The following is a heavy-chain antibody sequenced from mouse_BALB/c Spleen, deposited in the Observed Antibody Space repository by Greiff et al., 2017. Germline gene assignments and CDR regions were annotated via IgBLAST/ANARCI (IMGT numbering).Heavy chain of an antibody. CDR1: GYTFTSYT. J-gene: IGHJ4*01. Sequence: VQVVESGAELARPGASVKMSCKASGYTFTSYTMHWVKQRPGQGLEWIGYINPSSGYTNYNQKFKDKATLTADKSSSTAYMQLSSLTSEDSAVYYCARKDYYGSNAMDYWGQGTSVTVSS. CDR3: ARKDYYGSNAMDY. CDR2: INPSSGYT. V-gene: IGHV1-4*01. D-gene: IGHD1-1*01.